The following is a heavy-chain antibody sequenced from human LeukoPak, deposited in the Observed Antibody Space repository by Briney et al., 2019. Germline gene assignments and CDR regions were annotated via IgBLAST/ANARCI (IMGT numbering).Heavy chain of an antibody. Sequence: PSETLSLTCTVFGVSFSTYYWTWIRQPAGKGPEWNGRIYSSGNTNYNPSLESRVTMSIDTSKHQFSLKLTSVTAADTAVYYCARERGILRGDAFDLWGQGTMVTVSA. D-gene: IGHD1-26*01. J-gene: IGHJ3*01. CDR1: GVSFSTYY. V-gene: IGHV4-4*07. CDR3: ARERGILRGDAFDL. CDR2: IYSSGNT.